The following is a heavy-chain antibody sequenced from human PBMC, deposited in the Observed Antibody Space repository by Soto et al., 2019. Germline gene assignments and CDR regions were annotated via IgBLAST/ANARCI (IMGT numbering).Heavy chain of an antibody. CDR1: GFTVSSNY. J-gene: IGHJ6*02. CDR3: AREGAVLRFLEWLPPPYYYYYYGMDV. V-gene: IGHV3-66*01. D-gene: IGHD3-3*01. CDR2: IYSGGST. Sequence: GGSLRLSCAASGFTVSSNYMSWVRQAPGKGLEWVSVIYSGGSTYYADSVEGRFTISRDNSKNTLYLQMNSLRAEDTAVYYCAREGAVLRFLEWLPPPYYYYYYGMDVWGQGTTVTVSS.